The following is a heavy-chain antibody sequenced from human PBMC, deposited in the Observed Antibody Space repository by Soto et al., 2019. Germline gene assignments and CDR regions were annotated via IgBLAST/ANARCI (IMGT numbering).Heavy chain of an antibody. J-gene: IGHJ4*02. CDR2: IRGNNGHT. Sequence: QVQLVQSGAEVKKPGASGKVACKASGYIFTVYGISWVRQAPGQGLEWMGWIRGNNGHTNYAQNLQGRVTMSIETATSKVYMGLRNLRADDTAEYYCVRGERTGDYPPYWGQGTLIAVS. D-gene: IGHD3-9*01. CDR1: GYIFTVYG. V-gene: IGHV1-18*01. CDR3: VRGERTGDYPPY.